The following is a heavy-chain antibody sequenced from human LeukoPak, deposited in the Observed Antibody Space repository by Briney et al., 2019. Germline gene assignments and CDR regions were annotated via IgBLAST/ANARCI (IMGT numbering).Heavy chain of an antibody. V-gene: IGHV3-11*06. CDR2: ISSSSSYI. J-gene: IGHJ4*02. D-gene: IGHD3-10*01. Sequence: GGSLRLSCAASGFTFSDYYMSWIRQAPGKGLGWVSYISSSSSYIYYADSVKGRFTISRDNAKNSLYLQMNSLRAEDTAVYYCARDSANVLPDYWGQGTLVTVSS. CDR1: GFTFSDYY. CDR3: ARDSANVLPDY.